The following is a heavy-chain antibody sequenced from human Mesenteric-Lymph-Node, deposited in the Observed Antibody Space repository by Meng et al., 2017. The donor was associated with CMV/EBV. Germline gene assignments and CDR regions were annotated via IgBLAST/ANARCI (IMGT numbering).Heavy chain of an antibody. Sequence: GGSLRLSCAASGFTFNIFWMSWVRQAPGKGLEWVANIKYDGSEKYYVDSVKGRFTISRDNAKNSLSLQMNSLRVEDTAVYYCARNYHFWNSYYGTYQYAMDVWGQGTTVTVSS. CDR1: GFTFNIFW. CDR2: IKYDGSEK. D-gene: IGHD3-3*01. CDR3: ARNYHFWNSYYGTYQYAMDV. J-gene: IGHJ6*02. V-gene: IGHV3-7*01.